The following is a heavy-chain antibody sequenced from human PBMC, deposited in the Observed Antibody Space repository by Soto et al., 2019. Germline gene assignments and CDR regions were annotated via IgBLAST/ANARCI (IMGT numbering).Heavy chain of an antibody. CDR3: ARHGRWHDLDI. Sequence: QVQLQESGPGLVKPSETLSLTCTVSGGSISSYYWSWIRQPPGKGLECIGYIYYSGSTNYNPSLKSRVPILVDTSKTQFSLKLSSVTAAATAVYYCARHGRWHDLDIWGQGTMVTVSS. J-gene: IGHJ3*02. V-gene: IGHV4-59*08. CDR2: IYYSGST. D-gene: IGHD1-1*01. CDR1: GGSISSYY.